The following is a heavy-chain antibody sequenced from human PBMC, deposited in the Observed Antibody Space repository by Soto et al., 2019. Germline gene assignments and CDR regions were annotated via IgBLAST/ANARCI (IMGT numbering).Heavy chain of an antibody. CDR2: INPNSGGT. V-gene: IGHV1-2*04. CDR3: ARDLAIFGVVIIEGYYYYGMDV. Sequence: ASVKVSCKASGYTFTGYYMHWVRQAPGQGLEWMGWINPNSGGTNYAQKFQGWVTMTRDTSISTAYMELSRLRSDDTAVYYCARDLAIFGVVIIEGYYYYGMDVWGQGTTVTVS. D-gene: IGHD3-3*01. J-gene: IGHJ6*02. CDR1: GYTFTGYY.